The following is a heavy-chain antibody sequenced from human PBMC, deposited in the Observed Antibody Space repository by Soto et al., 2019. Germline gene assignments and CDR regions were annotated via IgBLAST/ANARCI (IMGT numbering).Heavy chain of an antibody. J-gene: IGHJ4*02. CDR3: ARARATIAAAAIFDC. CDR1: GGSISTSNW. Sequence: TSETLSLTCAVSGGSISTSNWWSWVRQPPGKGLEWIGEVYRTGSTNYNPSLESRLTISVDKSKNQFSLKLTSVTAADTAVYYCARARATIAAAAIFDCWGQGTLFTV. V-gene: IGHV4-4*02. CDR2: VYRTGST. D-gene: IGHD6-13*01.